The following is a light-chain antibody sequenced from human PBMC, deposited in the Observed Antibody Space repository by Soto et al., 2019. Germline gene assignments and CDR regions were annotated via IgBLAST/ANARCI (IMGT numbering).Light chain of an antibody. CDR2: GAS. CDR3: QQYGSSPIT. Sequence: EIVLTQSPGTLSLSPGEGATLSCRASQSVSSSYLAWYQQKPGQAPRLLIYGASSRATGIPDRFSGSGFGTDYSLTISRLEPEDFAVYYCQQYGSSPITFGQGTRLEIK. CDR1: QSVSSSY. V-gene: IGKV3-20*01. J-gene: IGKJ5*01.